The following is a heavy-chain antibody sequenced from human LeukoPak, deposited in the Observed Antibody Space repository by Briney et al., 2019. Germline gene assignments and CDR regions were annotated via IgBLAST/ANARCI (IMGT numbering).Heavy chain of an antibody. V-gene: IGHV3-21*01. Sequence: GGSLRLSCAASGFTFSSYSMNWVRQAPGKGLEWVSSISSSSSYIYYADSVKGRFTISRDNAKNSLYLQMNSLRAEDTAVYYCARDTRDYYDSSGYYPYWGQGTLVTVSS. CDR3: ARDTRDYYDSSGYYPY. J-gene: IGHJ4*02. CDR1: GFTFSSYS. CDR2: ISSSSSYI. D-gene: IGHD3-22*01.